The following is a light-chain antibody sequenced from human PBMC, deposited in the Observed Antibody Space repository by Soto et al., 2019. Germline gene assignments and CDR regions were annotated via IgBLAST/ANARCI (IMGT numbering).Light chain of an antibody. CDR2: DVS. J-gene: IGLJ1*01. Sequence: QSALTQPASVSRSPGQSITISCTGTSSDVGGYNYVSWYQQHPGKAPKLMIYDVSNRPSGVSNRFSGSKSGNTASLTISGLQAEDEADYYCRSYTSSSTLFYVFGTGTKLTVL. CDR1: SSDVGGYNY. V-gene: IGLV2-14*01. CDR3: RSYTSSSTLFYV.